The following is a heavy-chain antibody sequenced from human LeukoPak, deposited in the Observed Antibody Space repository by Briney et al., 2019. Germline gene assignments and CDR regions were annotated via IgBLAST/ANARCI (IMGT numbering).Heavy chain of an antibody. J-gene: IGHJ5*02. Sequence: SETLSLTCTVSGGSISSYYWSWIRQPPGRGLEWIGEINHSGSTNYNPSLKSRVTISVDTSKNQFSLKLSSVTAADTAVYYCARGHKFDPWGQGTLVTVSS. CDR1: GGSISSYY. CDR3: ARGHKFDP. CDR2: INHSGST. V-gene: IGHV4-34*01.